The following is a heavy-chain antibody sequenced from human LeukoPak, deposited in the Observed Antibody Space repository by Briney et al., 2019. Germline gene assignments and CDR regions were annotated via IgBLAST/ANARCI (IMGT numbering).Heavy chain of an antibody. CDR3: ARDGPDSSSSGYYFDY. CDR2: ISSSGSTI. J-gene: IGHJ4*02. D-gene: IGHD6-6*01. Sequence: PGGSLRLSCAASGFTFSSYWMSWIRQAPGKGLEWVSYISSSGSTIYYADSVKGRFTISRDNAKNSLYLQMNSLRAEDTAVYYCARDGPDSSSSGYYFDYWGQGTLVAVSS. V-gene: IGHV3-11*04. CDR1: GFTFSSYW.